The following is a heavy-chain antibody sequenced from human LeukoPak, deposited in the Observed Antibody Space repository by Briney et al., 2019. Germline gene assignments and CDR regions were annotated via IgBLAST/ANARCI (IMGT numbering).Heavy chain of an antibody. CDR1: GGTFSSYA. J-gene: IGHJ4*02. V-gene: IGHV1-69*04. D-gene: IGHD3-16*01. Sequence: SVKVSCKASGGTFSSYAISWVRQAPGQGLEWMGRIIPILGIANYAQKFQGRVTITADKSTSTAYMELSSLRSEDTAVYYCARLITFGGVSDYWGQGTLVTVSS. CDR2: IIPILGIA. CDR3: ARLITFGGVSDY.